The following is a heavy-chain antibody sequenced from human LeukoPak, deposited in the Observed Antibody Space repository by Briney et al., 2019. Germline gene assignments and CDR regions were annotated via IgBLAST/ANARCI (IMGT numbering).Heavy chain of an antibody. CDR3: AKASVPDWYFDL. V-gene: IGHV1-46*01. J-gene: IGHJ2*01. Sequence: GASVKVSCKASGYTFTSYYMHWVRQAPGQGLEWMGIINPSGGSTSYAQKFQGRVTMTRDMSTSTVYMELSSLRSEDTAVYYCAKASVPDWYFDLWGRGTLVTVSS. D-gene: IGHD2-2*01. CDR1: GYTFTSYY. CDR2: INPSGGST.